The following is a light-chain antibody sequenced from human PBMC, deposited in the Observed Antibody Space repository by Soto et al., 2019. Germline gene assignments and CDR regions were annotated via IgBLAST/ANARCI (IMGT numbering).Light chain of an antibody. J-gene: IGKJ5*01. V-gene: IGKV3-20*01. CDR3: QHYAAAPVT. CDR1: QSVGGN. CDR2: GAS. Sequence: TVLTQSPVTLSLSPGERATLSCRASQSVGGNVAWYQQKPGQAPKLLISGASSRAPGIPDRFSGSGSGADFTLSISRLEPEDFALYYCQHYAAAPVTFGQGTRLYI.